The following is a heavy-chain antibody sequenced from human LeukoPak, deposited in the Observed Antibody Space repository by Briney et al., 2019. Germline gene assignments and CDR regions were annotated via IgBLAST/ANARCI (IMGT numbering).Heavy chain of an antibody. CDR1: GGSFSGYY. J-gene: IGHJ4*02. D-gene: IGHD3-22*01. CDR2: INHSGST. Sequence: PSETLSLTCAVYGGSFSGYYWSWIRQPPGKGLEWIGEINHSGSTNYNPSLKRRVTISVDTSKNQFSLKLSSVTAADTAVYYCARGPHTGVNYYDSSGYYYWGQGTLVTVSS. V-gene: IGHV4-34*01. CDR3: ARGPHTGVNYYDSSGYYY.